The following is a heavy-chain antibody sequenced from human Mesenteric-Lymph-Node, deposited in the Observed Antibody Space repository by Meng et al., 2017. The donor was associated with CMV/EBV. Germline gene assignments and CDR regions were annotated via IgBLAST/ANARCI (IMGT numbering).Heavy chain of an antibody. CDR3: AHGESFDY. J-gene: IGHJ4*02. CDR1: GFTFSSYW. D-gene: IGHD3-10*01. Sequence: GGSLRLSCAASGFTFSSYWMSWVRQAPGKGLEWVSSIRSSSAYIYSADSLKGRFTISRGNVKNLLFLQITSLRPEDTAFYYCAHGESFDYWGQGTLVTVSS. V-gene: IGHV3-21*04. CDR2: IRSSSAYI.